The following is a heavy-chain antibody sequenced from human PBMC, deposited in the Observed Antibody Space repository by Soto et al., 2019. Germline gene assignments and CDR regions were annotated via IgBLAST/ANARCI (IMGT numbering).Heavy chain of an antibody. Sequence: GGSLRLSCAASGFTFDDYAMHWVRQAPGKGLEWVSGISWNSGSIGYADSVKGRFTISRDNAKNSLYLQMNSLRAEDTALYYCAKVRYSSSSWDWFDPWGQGTLVTVSS. J-gene: IGHJ5*02. CDR1: GFTFDDYA. CDR3: AKVRYSSSSWDWFDP. V-gene: IGHV3-9*01. D-gene: IGHD6-6*01. CDR2: ISWNSGSI.